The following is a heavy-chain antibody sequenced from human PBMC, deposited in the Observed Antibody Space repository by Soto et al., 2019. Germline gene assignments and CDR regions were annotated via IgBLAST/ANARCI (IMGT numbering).Heavy chain of an antibody. CDR1: GGTFSSYA. CDR2: IIPLLNTP. J-gene: IGHJ6*02. Sequence: QVQLVQSGAEVKKPGSSVKVSCRASGGTFSSYAVSWVRQAPGQGLEWMGVIIPLLNTPKYVQKFQGRVTITADASATTAYMELSSLRSEDTAVYYCARESSSPHYYYYGMDGWGQGTTVTVSS. V-gene: IGHV1-69*01. CDR3: ARESSSPHYYYYGMDG. D-gene: IGHD6-6*01.